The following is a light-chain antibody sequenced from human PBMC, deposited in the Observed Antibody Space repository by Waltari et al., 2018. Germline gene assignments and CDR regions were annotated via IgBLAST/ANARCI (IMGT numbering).Light chain of an antibody. CDR1: NLGGKS. Sequence: VLTQPLSMSVTPGQTARMTCWGSNLGGKSVHWYQQRPGRAPVLVVHDSTDRPSGIPERFSGSISANTAVLTISRVEVVDEADYYCQVWESSSDQGVFGRGTKLTVL. J-gene: IGLJ3*02. V-gene: IGLV3-21*02. CDR3: QVWESSSDQGV. CDR2: DST.